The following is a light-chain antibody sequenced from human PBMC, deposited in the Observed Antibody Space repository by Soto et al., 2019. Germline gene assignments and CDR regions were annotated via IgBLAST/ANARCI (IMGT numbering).Light chain of an antibody. CDR1: SSDVGGYNY. Sequence: QSVLTQPASVSGSPGQSITISCTGTSSDVGGYNYVSWYQQHPGKAPKLMIYEVSNRPSGVSNRFSGSKSGNTASLTISGLQAEDEADYYCQSYDHSLSAYVFGTGTKVTVL. V-gene: IGLV2-14*01. CDR2: EVS. J-gene: IGLJ1*01. CDR3: QSYDHSLSAYV.